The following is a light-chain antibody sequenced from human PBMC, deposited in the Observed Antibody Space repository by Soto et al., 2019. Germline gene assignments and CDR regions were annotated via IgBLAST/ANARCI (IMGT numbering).Light chain of an antibody. V-gene: IGKV1-39*01. CDR2: AAS. CDR3: QQSYSTS. J-gene: IGKJ5*01. Sequence: DIHMTQSPSSLSPSVGDRVTVTCRASQSISSYLNWYQQKPGKAPKLLIYAASSLQSGVPSRFSGSGYGTDFTLTISSPQPEDFATYYCQQSYSTSFGQGTRLEIK. CDR1: QSISSY.